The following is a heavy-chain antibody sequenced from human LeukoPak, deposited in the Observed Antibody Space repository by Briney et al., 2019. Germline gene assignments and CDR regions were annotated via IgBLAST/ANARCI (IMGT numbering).Heavy chain of an antibody. J-gene: IGHJ2*01. D-gene: IGHD3-10*01. V-gene: IGHV4-59*01. Sequence: PSETLSLTCTVSGGSISSYYWSWIRQPPGKGLEWIGSIYYSGSTNYNPSLKSRVTISVDTSKNQFSLKLSSVTAADTAVYFCARVYYGRTYDYWYFDLWGRGTLVTVSS. CDR1: GGSISSYY. CDR3: ARVYYGRTYDYWYFDL. CDR2: IYYSGST.